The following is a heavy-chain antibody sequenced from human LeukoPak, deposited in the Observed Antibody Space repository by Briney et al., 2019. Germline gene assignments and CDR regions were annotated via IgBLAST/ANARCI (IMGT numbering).Heavy chain of an antibody. CDR3: ARNAVTGYYPVYYYYGMDV. CDR1: GGSISSYY. Sequence: SETLSLTCTVPGGSISSYYWSWIRQPPGKGLEWIGYIYYSGSTNYNPSLKSRVTISVDTSKNQFSLKLSSVTAADTAVYYCARNAVTGYYPVYYYYGMDVWGKGTTVTVSS. V-gene: IGHV4-59*01. CDR2: IYYSGST. J-gene: IGHJ6*04. D-gene: IGHD3-9*01.